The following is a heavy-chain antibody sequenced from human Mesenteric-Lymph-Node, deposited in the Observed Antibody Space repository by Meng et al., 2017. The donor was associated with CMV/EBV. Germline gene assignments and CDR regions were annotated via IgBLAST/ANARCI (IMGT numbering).Heavy chain of an antibody. CDR1: GFTFSTYA. J-gene: IGHJ3*02. D-gene: IGHD3-10*01. Sequence: GESLKISCAASGFTFSTYAMTWVRQAPGKGLEWVSGISGSGGSTYYADSVKGRFTISRDNSKNTVYLQMNSLRAEDTALYYCAKDLTRGGDVDGFDIWGQGTMVTVSS. CDR2: ISGSGGST. V-gene: IGHV3-23*01. CDR3: AKDLTRGGDVDGFDI.